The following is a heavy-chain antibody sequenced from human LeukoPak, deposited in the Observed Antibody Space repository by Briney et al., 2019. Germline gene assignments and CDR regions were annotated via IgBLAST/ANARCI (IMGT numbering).Heavy chain of an antibody. CDR1: GFTFDDYA. V-gene: IGHV3-9*01. Sequence: PGRSLRLSCTASGFTFDDYAVHWVRQAPGKGLEWVSGISWNSGSIGYADSVKGRFTISRDNAKNSLFLQMNSLRAEDTAVYYCARVERFLEWLFYFDYWGQGTLVTVSS. J-gene: IGHJ4*02. D-gene: IGHD3-3*01. CDR3: ARVERFLEWLFYFDY. CDR2: ISWNSGSI.